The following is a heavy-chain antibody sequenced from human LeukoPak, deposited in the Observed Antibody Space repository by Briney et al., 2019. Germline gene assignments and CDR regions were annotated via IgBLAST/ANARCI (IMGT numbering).Heavy chain of an antibody. V-gene: IGHV1-2*02. CDR1: GYTFTGYY. D-gene: IGHD3-9*01. CDR3: ARGVGADFDWLLYYYYDMDV. J-gene: IGHJ6*02. Sequence: ASVKVSCKASGYTFTGYYMHWVRQAPGQGLEWMGWINPNSGGTNYAQKFQGRVTMTRDTSISTAYMELSRLRSDDTAVYYFARGVGADFDWLLYYYYDMDVWGQGTTVTVSS. CDR2: INPNSGGT.